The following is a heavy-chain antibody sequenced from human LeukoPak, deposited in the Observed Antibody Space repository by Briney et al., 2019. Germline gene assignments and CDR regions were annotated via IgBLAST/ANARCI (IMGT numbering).Heavy chain of an antibody. CDR3: AKAPVTSCRGAYCYPFDS. V-gene: IGHV3-23*01. Sequence: LGGSLRLSCAASGFTVSSTYMSWVRQAPGKGLEWVSATSSSDAGTYHADSVRGRFTISRDNSKNTLYLQMNSLRAEDAAVYFCAKAPVTSCRGAYCYPFDSWGQGTLVTVSS. J-gene: IGHJ4*02. D-gene: IGHD2-21*01. CDR1: GFTVSSTY. CDR2: TSSSDAGT.